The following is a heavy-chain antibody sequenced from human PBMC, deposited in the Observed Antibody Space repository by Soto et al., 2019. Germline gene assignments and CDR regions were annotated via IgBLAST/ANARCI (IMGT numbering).Heavy chain of an antibody. J-gene: IGHJ3*02. Sequence: WGSPRLSCAASGVTVSSYGMDGVRQAPGKGLEWVAVISYDGSNKYYADSVKGRFTISRDNSKNTLYLQMNSLRAEDTAVYYCAKSPGGYYSFDIWGQGTIVTVS. D-gene: IGHD3-3*01. CDR2: ISYDGSNK. CDR1: GVTVSSYG. CDR3: AKSPGGYYSFDI. V-gene: IGHV3-30*18.